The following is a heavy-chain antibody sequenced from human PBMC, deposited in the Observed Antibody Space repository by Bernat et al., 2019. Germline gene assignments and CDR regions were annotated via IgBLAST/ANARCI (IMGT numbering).Heavy chain of an antibody. CDR1: GGSISSSSYY. CDR3: ARQAYYDFWSGYYGDYYYGMDV. V-gene: IGHV4-39*01. CDR2: IYYSGST. Sequence: QLQLQESGPGLVKPSETLSLTCTVSGGSISSSSYYWGWIRQPPGKGLEWIGSIYYSGSTYYNPSLKSRLTISVDTSKNQFSMKLSSVTAADTAVYYCARQAYYDFWSGYYGDYYYGMDVWGQGTTVTVSS. J-gene: IGHJ6*02. D-gene: IGHD3-3*01.